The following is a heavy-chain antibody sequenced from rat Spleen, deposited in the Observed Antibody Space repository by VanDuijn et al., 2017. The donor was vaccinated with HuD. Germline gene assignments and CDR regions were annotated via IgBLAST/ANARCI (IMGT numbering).Heavy chain of an antibody. CDR1: GFTFSDYY. V-gene: IGHV5-29*01. Sequence: EVQLVESGGGLVQPGRSLKLSCAASGFTFSDYYMAWVRQAPTKGLEWVATISYDGSSTYYRDSVNGRFTISRDNAKSTLYLQMDSLRSEDTATYYCARHRYNYEVMDAWGQGASVTVSS. J-gene: IGHJ4*01. CDR3: ARHRYNYEVMDA. D-gene: IGHD1-5*01. CDR2: ISYDGSST.